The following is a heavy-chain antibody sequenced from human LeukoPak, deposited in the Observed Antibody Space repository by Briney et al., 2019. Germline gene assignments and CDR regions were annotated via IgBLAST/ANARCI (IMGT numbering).Heavy chain of an antibody. V-gene: IGHV3-33*01. CDR1: GVTFSSYG. CDR2: IWYDGSNK. Sequence: GGTLTLSCTASGVTFSSYGMHWVRQAPGPGLEWVAVIWYDGSNKYYDDSVMVRFTISRDNSKNTLYLQMNSLRAEDTAVYYCARDRTDRWRYGGNSGVGYWGQGTLVTVSS. CDR3: ARDRTDRWRYGGNSGVGY. J-gene: IGHJ4*02. D-gene: IGHD4-23*01.